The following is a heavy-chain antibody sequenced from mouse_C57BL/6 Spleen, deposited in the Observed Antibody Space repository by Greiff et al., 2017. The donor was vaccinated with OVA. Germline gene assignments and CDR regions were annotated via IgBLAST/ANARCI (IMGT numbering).Heavy chain of an antibody. CDR3: GRGRVYAMDY. V-gene: IGHV1-52*01. CDR1: GYTFTSYW. J-gene: IGHJ4*01. CDR2: IDPTDSVP. Sequence: QVQLQQPGAELVRPGSSVKLSCKASGYTFTSYWMHWVKQRPIQGLEWIGIIDPTDSVPHYNQKFKDKAKLTVDNSSSTAYMQLSSLTSEDAAVYYCGRGRVYAMDYWGQGTSVTVSS. D-gene: IGHD1-1*01.